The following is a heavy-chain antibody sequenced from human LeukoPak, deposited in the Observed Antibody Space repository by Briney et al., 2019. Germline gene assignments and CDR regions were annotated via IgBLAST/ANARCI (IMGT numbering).Heavy chain of an antibody. CDR3: AKDPRGYGSGSYPPWFDP. J-gene: IGHJ5*02. D-gene: IGHD3-10*01. CDR1: GYTFTSYG. V-gene: IGHV1-18*01. CDR2: ISAYNGNT. Sequence: ASVKVSCKASGYTFTSYGISWVRQAPGQGLEWMGWISAYNGNTNYAQKLQGRVTMTTDTSTSTAYMELRSLRSDDTAVYYCAKDPRGYGSGSYPPWFDPWGQGTLVTVSS.